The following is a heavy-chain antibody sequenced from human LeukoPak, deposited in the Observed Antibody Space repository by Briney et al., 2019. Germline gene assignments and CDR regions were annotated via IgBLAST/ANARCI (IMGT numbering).Heavy chain of an antibody. D-gene: IGHD3-10*01. V-gene: IGHV1-2*02. J-gene: IGHJ3*02. CDR3: AAMWFGDHDAFDI. Sequence: ASVKVSCKASGYIFTGYSMHWVRQAPGQGLEWMGRIDPNSGGTIYAQKFQGRVTMTRDTSLNTAYMDLSRLTSDDTAVYYCAAMWFGDHDAFDIWGQGTMVTVSS. CDR2: IDPNSGGT. CDR1: GYIFTGYS.